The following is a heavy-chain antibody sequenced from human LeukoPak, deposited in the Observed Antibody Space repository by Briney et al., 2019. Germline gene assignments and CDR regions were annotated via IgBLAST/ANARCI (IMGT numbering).Heavy chain of an antibody. Sequence: PGGSLRLSCAASGFTFSSYAMSWVRQAPGKGLEWVANIKKDGIEKYYVESVKGRFTISRDNAKNSLSLQMNSLRAEDTAVYYCARGRYSSRSGAYYFDIWGQGTLVTVSS. CDR1: GFTFSSYA. J-gene: IGHJ4*02. CDR3: ARGRYSSRSGAYYFDI. V-gene: IGHV3-7*01. D-gene: IGHD2-2*01. CDR2: IKKDGIEK.